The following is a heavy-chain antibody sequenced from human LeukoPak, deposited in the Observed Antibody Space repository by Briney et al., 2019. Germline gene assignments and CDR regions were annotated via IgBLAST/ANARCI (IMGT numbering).Heavy chain of an antibody. CDR1: GFTFDDYA. D-gene: IGHD4-23*01. J-gene: IGHJ4*02. Sequence: PGGSLRLSCAASGFTFDDYAMHWVRQAPGKGLEWLAVISYDGSNKYYTDSVKGRFTISRDYSKNTLYLQMDSLRAEDTAVYYCATDLFYGGKRVDYWGQGTLVTVSS. CDR3: ATDLFYGGKRVDY. CDR2: ISYDGSNK. V-gene: IGHV3-30*03.